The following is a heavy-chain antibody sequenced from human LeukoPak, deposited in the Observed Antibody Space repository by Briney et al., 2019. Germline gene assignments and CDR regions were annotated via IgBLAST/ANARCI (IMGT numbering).Heavy chain of an antibody. CDR1: GYSFSTYW. CDR2: LYPGDSVT. J-gene: IGHJ4*02. CDR3: ARRGYSAYDLDY. V-gene: IGHV5-51*01. Sequence: GESLKISCRGSGYSFSTYWVVWVRQMPGKGLEWMGCLYPGDSVTRYSPSFQGQVTLSADKSISTAYLQWSSLKASDNAIYYCARRGYSAYDLDYWGQGTLVTVSS. D-gene: IGHD5-12*01.